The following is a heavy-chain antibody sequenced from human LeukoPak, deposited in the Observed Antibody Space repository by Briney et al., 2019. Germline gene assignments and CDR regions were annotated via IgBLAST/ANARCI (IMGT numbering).Heavy chain of an antibody. Sequence: SETLSLTCAVSGGSISSGGYSWSWIRQPPGKGLEWIGYNYHSGSTYYNPSLKSRVTISVDRSKNQFSLKLSSVTAADTAVYYCARAKLAYCGGDCPNYFDYWGQGTLVTVSS. V-gene: IGHV4-30-2*01. CDR1: GGSISSGGYS. J-gene: IGHJ4*02. CDR3: ARAKLAYCGGDCPNYFDY. D-gene: IGHD2-21*02. CDR2: NYHSGST.